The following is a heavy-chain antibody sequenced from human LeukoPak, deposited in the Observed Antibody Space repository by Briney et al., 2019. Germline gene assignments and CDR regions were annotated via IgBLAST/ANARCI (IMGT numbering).Heavy chain of an antibody. V-gene: IGHV3-7*01. CDR2: IKQDGSEK. CDR1: GFTFSSYW. D-gene: IGHD3-10*01. CDR3: ARDEGVLWFGELLSQ. Sequence: GGSLRLSCAASGFTFSSYWMSWVRQAPGKGLEWVANIKQDGSEKYYVDSVKGRFTISRDNAKNSLYLQMNSLRAEDTAVYYCARDEGVLWFGELLSQWGQGTLVTVSS. J-gene: IGHJ4*02.